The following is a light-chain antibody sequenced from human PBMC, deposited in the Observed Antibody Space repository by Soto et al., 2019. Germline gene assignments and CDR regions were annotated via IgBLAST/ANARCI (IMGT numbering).Light chain of an antibody. CDR3: QAWDSSTGV. CDR2: QDS. Sequence: SSELTQPPSVSVSPGQTASITCSGDNLGDKYACWYQQKPGQSPVLVIYQDSKRPSGIPERFSGSNSGNTATLTIRGTQAMDEADYYCQAWDSSTGVFGTGTKVTVL. V-gene: IGLV3-1*01. J-gene: IGLJ1*01. CDR1: NLGDKY.